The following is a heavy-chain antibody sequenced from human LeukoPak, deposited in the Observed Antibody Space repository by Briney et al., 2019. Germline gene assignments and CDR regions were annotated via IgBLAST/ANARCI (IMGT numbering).Heavy chain of an antibody. Sequence: PGGSLRLSCAASGFTFSSYAMSWVRQAPGKGLEWVSAISGSGGSTYYADSVKGRFTISRDNSKNTLYLQMDSLRAEDTAVYYCAKGGDDSSVLGWLVNWGQGTLVTVSS. CDR1: GFTFSSYA. CDR2: ISGSGGST. CDR3: AKGGDDSSVLGWLVN. J-gene: IGHJ4*02. D-gene: IGHD3-22*01. V-gene: IGHV3-23*01.